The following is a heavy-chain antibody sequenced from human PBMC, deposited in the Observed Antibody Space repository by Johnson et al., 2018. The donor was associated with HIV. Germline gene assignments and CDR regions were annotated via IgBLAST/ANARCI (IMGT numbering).Heavy chain of an antibody. Sequence: VQLVESGGGLVQPGGSLRLSCETSRFTFDDYAMHWVRQAPGKGLEWVSAIGTAGDTYYPGSVKGRLTISRDNAKNSLYLQMNGLGAEDTAVYYCARNEYSNYGGRDAFDIWGQGTMVTVPS. CDR2: IGTAGDT. V-gene: IGHV3-13*01. D-gene: IGHD4-11*01. J-gene: IGHJ3*02. CDR1: RFTFDDYA. CDR3: ARNEYSNYGGRDAFDI.